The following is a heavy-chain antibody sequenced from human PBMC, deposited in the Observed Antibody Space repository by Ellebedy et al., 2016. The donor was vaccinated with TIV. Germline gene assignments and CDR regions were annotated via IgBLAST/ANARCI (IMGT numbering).Heavy chain of an antibody. CDR1: GGSISSYY. J-gene: IGHJ5*02. CDR2: IYYSGST. Sequence: MPSETLSLTCTVSGGSISSYYWSWIRQPPGKGLEWIGYIYYSGSTNYNPSLKSRVTISVDTSKNQFSLKLSSVTAADTAVYYCARRLSSGYDYDNWFDPWGQGTLVTVSS. CDR3: ARRLSSGYDYDNWFDP. D-gene: IGHD5-12*01. V-gene: IGHV4-59*08.